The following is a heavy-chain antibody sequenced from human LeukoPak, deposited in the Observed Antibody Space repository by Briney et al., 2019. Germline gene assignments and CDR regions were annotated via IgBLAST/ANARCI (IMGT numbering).Heavy chain of an antibody. D-gene: IGHD3-22*01. V-gene: IGHV4-31*02. CDR1: YX. J-gene: IGHJ4*02. CDR2: IYYSGTT. CDR3: ATDYYDSSGYFDY. Sequence: YXWSXLXQXPGKGLXWFAYIYYSGTTYYTPSLKSRVTISVDTSKNQFSLKLSSVTAADTAVYYCATDYYDSSGYFDYWGQGTLVTVSS.